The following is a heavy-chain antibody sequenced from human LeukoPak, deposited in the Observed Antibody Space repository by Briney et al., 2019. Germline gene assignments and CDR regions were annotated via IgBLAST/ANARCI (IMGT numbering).Heavy chain of an antibody. J-gene: IGHJ4*02. CDR3: AKEVRGVTITFRYFDY. Sequence: GGTLLLSCAASGFPFSNHGMNWVRQAPGKGLEWVSGISPSGDITYYADSVKGRFTISRDNSKNTLYLQMNSLRAEDTAVYYCAKEVRGVTITFRYFDYWGQGTLVTVSS. CDR1: GFPFSNHG. CDR2: ISPSGDIT. V-gene: IGHV3-23*01. D-gene: IGHD3-10*01.